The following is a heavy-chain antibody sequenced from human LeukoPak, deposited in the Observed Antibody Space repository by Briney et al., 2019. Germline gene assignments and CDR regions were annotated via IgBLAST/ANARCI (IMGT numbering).Heavy chain of an antibody. CDR2: IYTSGST. J-gene: IGHJ6*03. CDR3: ARLAAAGYYYYYYMDV. V-gene: IGHV4-4*07. Sequence: SETLSLTCTVSGGSISSYYWSWIRQPAGKGLEWIGRIYTSGSTNYNPSLKSRVTMSVDTSKNQFSLKLSSVTAADTAVYYCARLAAAGYYYYYYMDVWGKGTTVTISS. CDR1: GGSISSYY. D-gene: IGHD6-13*01.